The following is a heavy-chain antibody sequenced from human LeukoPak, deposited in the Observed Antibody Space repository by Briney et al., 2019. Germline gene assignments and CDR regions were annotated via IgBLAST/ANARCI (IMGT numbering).Heavy chain of an antibody. CDR2: ISSSGSTI. Sequence: PGGSLRLSCAASGFTFSDYYMSWIRQAPGKGLEWVSYISSSGSTIYYADSVKGRSTISRDNAKNSLYLQMNSLRAEDTAVYYCARAPTGYSSGWHLDYWGQGTLVTVSS. V-gene: IGHV3-11*01. D-gene: IGHD6-19*01. CDR3: ARAPTGYSSGWHLDY. CDR1: GFTFSDYY. J-gene: IGHJ4*02.